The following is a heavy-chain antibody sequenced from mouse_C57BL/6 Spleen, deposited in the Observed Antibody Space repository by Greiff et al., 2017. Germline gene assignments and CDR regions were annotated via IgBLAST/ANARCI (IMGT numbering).Heavy chain of an antibody. CDR1: GFNIKDDY. Sequence: VHVKQSGAELVRPGASVKLSCTASGFNIKDDYMHWVKQRPEQGLEWIGWIDPENGDTEYASKFQGKATITADTSSNTAYLQLSSLTSEDTAVYYCTTPLGYSSSYEAWFAYWGQGTLVTVSA. V-gene: IGHV14-4*01. D-gene: IGHD1-1*01. CDR3: TTPLGYSSSYEAWFAY. J-gene: IGHJ3*01. CDR2: IDPENGDT.